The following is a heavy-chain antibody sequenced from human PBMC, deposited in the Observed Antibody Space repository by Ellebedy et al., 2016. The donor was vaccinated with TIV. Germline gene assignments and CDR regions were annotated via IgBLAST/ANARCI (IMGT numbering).Heavy chain of an antibody. CDR2: IRQDGSEK. CDR1: GFSFSSYW. Sequence: GESLKISCGASGFSFSSYWMSWVRQAPGKGLEWVANIRQDGSEKYYVDSVKGRFTISRYNAKHSLYLHLNSLRAEDTAMYYCATDGSYGDYLSPTHAFVIWGQGTMVTVSS. D-gene: IGHD4-17*01. V-gene: IGHV3-7*01. CDR3: ATDGSYGDYLSPTHAFVI. J-gene: IGHJ3*02.